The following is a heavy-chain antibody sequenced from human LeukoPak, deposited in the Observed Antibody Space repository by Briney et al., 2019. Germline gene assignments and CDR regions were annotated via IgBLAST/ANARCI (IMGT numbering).Heavy chain of an antibody. D-gene: IGHD3-22*01. Sequence: GGSLRLSCAASGFTFSRNAMNWVRQAPGKGLEWVSFISSSSNYMSYADSVKGRFTISRDNSKNTLYLQMNSLRAEDTAVYYCAKDRPPKKYYYDSSGSPYFDYWGQGTLVTVSS. CDR1: GFTFSRNA. CDR2: ISSSSNYM. V-gene: IGHV3-21*04. J-gene: IGHJ4*02. CDR3: AKDRPPKKYYYDSSGSPYFDY.